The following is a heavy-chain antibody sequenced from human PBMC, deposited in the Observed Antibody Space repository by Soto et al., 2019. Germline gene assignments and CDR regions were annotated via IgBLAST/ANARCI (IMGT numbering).Heavy chain of an antibody. D-gene: IGHD2-2*01. CDR2: IYYSGST. CDR3: ARDHTRDVPAAFWYFDL. J-gene: IGHJ2*01. V-gene: IGHV4-59*01. CDR1: GGSISSYY. Sequence: PSETLSLTCTVSGGSISSYYWSWIRQPPGKGLEWIGYIYYSGSTNYNPSLKSRVTISVDTSKNQFSLKLSSVTAADTAVYYCARDHTRDVPAAFWYFDLWGRGTLVTVS.